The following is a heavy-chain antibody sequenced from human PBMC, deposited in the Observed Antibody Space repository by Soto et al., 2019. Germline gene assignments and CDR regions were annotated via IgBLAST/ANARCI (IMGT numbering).Heavy chain of an antibody. CDR3: ALTHRFYYDTSGYYYDP. CDR1: GLSLTTSGVG. Sequence: QITLRESGPTLVKLTETLTLTCTFSGLSLTTSGVGVGWIRQPPGKTLEWLAVIYWADDKRYSPSLKSRLTITKDTSKKQVVLIMPNMGPVDTATYYCALTHRFYYDTSGYYYDPWGQGAVVTVSS. J-gene: IGHJ5*02. CDR2: IYWADDK. D-gene: IGHD3-22*01. V-gene: IGHV2-5*02.